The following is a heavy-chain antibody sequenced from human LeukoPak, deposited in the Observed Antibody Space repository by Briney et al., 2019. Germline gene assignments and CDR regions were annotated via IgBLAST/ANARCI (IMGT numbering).Heavy chain of an antibody. D-gene: IGHD3-10*01. CDR3: ARHGEYYYGSGSYYRPFDY. Sequence: SETLSLTCAVYGGSFSGYYWSWIRQPPGKGLEWIGEINHSGSTNYNPSLKSRVTISVDTSKNQFSLKLSSVTAADTAVYYCARHGEYYYGSGSYYRPFDYWGQGTLVTVSS. V-gene: IGHV4-34*01. CDR2: INHSGST. CDR1: GGSFSGYY. J-gene: IGHJ4*02.